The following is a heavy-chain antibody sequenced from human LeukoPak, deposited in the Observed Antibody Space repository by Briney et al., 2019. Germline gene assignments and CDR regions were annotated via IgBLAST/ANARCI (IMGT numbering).Heavy chain of an antibody. CDR2: MNPNSGNT. V-gene: IGHV1-8*01. CDR1: GYTFTSYD. D-gene: IGHD4-11*01. CDR3: ARGVGVAVTTANDY. Sequence: ASVKVSCKASGYTFTSYDINWVRQATGQGLEWMGWMNPNSGNTGYAQKFQGRVTMTRNTSISTACMELSSLRSEDTAVYYCARGVGVAVTTANDYWGQGTLVTVSS. J-gene: IGHJ4*02.